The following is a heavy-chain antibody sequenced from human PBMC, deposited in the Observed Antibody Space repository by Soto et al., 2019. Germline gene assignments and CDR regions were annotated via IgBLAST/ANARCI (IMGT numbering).Heavy chain of an antibody. V-gene: IGHV3-15*07. Sequence: EVQLVESGGGLVKPGESLRLSCAASGFTFKTAWMNRVRQAPGKGLEWVGRVKSKTNGGTVDYAAPVKGRFTISRDDSESMLYLQLSSLKTEYTGVYYCATIGSLRGTNLVPFDYWGQGALVTVSS. CDR1: GFTFKTAW. CDR2: VKSKTNGGTV. J-gene: IGHJ4*02. CDR3: ATIGSLRGTNLVPFDY. D-gene: IGHD1-1*01.